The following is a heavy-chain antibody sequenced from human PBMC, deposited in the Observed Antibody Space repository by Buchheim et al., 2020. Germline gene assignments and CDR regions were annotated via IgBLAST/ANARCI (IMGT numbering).Heavy chain of an antibody. CDR3: ARGGLGGSGSYYDAFDI. Sequence: QVQLQESGPGLVKPSETLSLTCAVSGGSISSYYWSWIRQPPGKGLEWIGYIYYTGTTNYNPSLKSRVTISVDTSKNQFSLRLSSVTAADTAVFYCARGGLGGSGSYYDAFDIWGQGT. CDR2: IYYTGTT. CDR1: GGSISSYY. J-gene: IGHJ3*02. V-gene: IGHV4-59*01. D-gene: IGHD3-10*01.